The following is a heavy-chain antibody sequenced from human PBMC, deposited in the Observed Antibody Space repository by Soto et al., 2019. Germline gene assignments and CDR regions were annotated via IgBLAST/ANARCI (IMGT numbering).Heavy chain of an antibody. V-gene: IGHV1-24*01. CDR2: FDPEDGET. Sequence: QVQLVQSGAEVKKPGASVKVSCKVSGYTLTELSMHWVRQAPGKGLEWMGGFDPEDGETIYAQKFQGRVTMTEDTSTDTAYMELSSLRSEDTAVYYCATVGIAAVPVGGYYYYGMDVWGQGTTVTVSS. D-gene: IGHD6-13*01. CDR3: ATVGIAAVPVGGYYYYGMDV. CDR1: GYTLTELS. J-gene: IGHJ6*02.